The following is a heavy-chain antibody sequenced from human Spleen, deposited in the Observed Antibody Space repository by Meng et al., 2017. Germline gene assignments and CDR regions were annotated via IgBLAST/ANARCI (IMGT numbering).Heavy chain of an antibody. CDR2: IYYNGST. Sequence: QVQLQESGPGLVRPSEPLSLTCTVSGASVISGSYSWSWIRQPPGKGLEWIGHIYYNGSTNYNPSLKSRVTISVDTSKNQFSLKLSSVTAADTAVYYCARETRDIVATVYYFDYWGQGTLVTVSS. V-gene: IGHV4-61*01. J-gene: IGHJ4*02. CDR1: GASVISGSYS. CDR3: ARETRDIVATVYYFDY. D-gene: IGHD5-12*01.